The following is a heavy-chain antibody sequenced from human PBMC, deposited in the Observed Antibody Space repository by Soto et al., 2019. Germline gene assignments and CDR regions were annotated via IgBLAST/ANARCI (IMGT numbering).Heavy chain of an antibody. D-gene: IGHD3-10*01. J-gene: IGHJ6*02. CDR2: IYHSGST. CDR3: ARDRRLRGASGYYYGMGV. CDR1: GDSISSGGYS. Sequence: SETLSLTCAVSGDSISSGGYSWSWIRQPPGKGLEWIGYIYHSGSTYYNPSLKSRVTISVDRSKNQFSLKLSSVTAADTAVYYCARDRRLRGASGYYYGMGVWGQGTTVTVSS. V-gene: IGHV4-30-2*01.